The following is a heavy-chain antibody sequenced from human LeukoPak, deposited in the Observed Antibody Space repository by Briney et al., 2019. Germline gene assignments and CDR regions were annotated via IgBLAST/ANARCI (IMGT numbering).Heavy chain of an antibody. CDR3: ARLGLLTTYYFDY. CDR1: GGSVNNYY. CDR2: IYYSGST. J-gene: IGHJ4*02. V-gene: IGHV4-59*06. Sequence: SETLSLTCTVSGGSVNNYYWSWIRQHPGKGLEWIGYIYYSGSTYYNPSLKSRVTISVDTSKNQFSLKLSSVTAADTAVYYCARLGLLTTYYFDYWGQGTLVTVSS. D-gene: IGHD4-17*01.